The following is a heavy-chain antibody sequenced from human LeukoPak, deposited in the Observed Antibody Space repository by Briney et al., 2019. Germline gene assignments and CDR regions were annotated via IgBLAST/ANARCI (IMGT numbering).Heavy chain of an antibody. CDR2: ISSSSSYI. J-gene: IGHJ6*02. D-gene: IGHD2-2*01. V-gene: IGHV3-21*01. Sequence: GGSLRLSCAASGFTLSSYAINWVRQAPGKGLEWVSSISSSSSYIYYADSVKGRFTISRDNAKNSLYLQMNSLRAEDTAVYYCAITHQENGMDVWGQGTTVTVSS. CDR3: AITHQENGMDV. CDR1: GFTLSSYA.